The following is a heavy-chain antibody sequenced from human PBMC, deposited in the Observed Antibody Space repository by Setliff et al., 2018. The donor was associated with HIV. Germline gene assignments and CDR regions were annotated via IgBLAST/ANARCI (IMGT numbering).Heavy chain of an antibody. CDR2: IHHSGTA. J-gene: IGHJ5*02. V-gene: IGHV4-39*01. Sequence: KPSETLSLTCTVSGGSITRTPYYWGWIRQPPGKGLEWIGSIHHSGTAYDNPSLQSRVTISVDTSKNQFSLNLTSVTAADTAVYYCASRVYYYDSNNFLREEGFDPWGQGTLVTVSS. CDR1: GGSITRTPYY. CDR3: ASRVYYYDSNNFLREEGFDP. D-gene: IGHD3-22*01.